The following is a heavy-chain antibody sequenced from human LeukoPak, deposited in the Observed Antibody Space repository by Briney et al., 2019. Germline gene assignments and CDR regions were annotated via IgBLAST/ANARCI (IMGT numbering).Heavy chain of an antibody. Sequence: GGSLRLSCAASGFTFSSYEMNWVRQAPGKGLEWVSYISSSGSTKYSADSVKGRFTISRDNAKNSLFLQMKSLRAEDTAVYYCARTRKNYYDSSGLFDYWGQGTLVTVSS. D-gene: IGHD3-22*01. V-gene: IGHV3-48*03. CDR1: GFTFSSYE. CDR2: ISSSGSTK. CDR3: ARTRKNYYDSSGLFDY. J-gene: IGHJ4*02.